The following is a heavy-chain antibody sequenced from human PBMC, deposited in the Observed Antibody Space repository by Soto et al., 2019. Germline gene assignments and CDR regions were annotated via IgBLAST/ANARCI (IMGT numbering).Heavy chain of an antibody. CDR3: ARVITIFGVAGYYYYGMDV. Sequence: SETLSLTCAVSGGSISSGGYSWSWIRQPPGKGLEWIGYIYHSGSTYYNPSLKSRVTISVDTSKNQFSLKLTSVTAADTAVYYCARVITIFGVAGYYYYGMDVWGQGTTVTVSS. CDR2: IYHSGST. D-gene: IGHD3-3*01. J-gene: IGHJ6*02. V-gene: IGHV4-30-2*01. CDR1: GGSISSGGYS.